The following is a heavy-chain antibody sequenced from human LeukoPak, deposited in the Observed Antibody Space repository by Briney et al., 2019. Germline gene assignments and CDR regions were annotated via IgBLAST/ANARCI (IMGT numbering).Heavy chain of an antibody. CDR1: GFTFSSYA. CDR3: AKGSGWPYYFDY. J-gene: IGHJ4*02. V-gene: IGHV3-23*01. CDR2: ISGSGSST. Sequence: GGSLRLSCAASGFTFSSYAMTGVRQAPGKGLEWVSAISGSGSSTYYADSVKGRFTISRDNSKNTLYLQMNSLRAEDTAVYYCAKGSGWPYYFDYWGQGTLVTVSS. D-gene: IGHD6-19*01.